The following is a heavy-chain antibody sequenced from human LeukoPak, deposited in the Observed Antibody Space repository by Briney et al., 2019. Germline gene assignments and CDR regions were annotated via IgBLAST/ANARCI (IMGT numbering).Heavy chain of an antibody. CDR3: AKMEGQRLYDYCMDV. D-gene: IGHD3-3*01. CDR2: MGGSGDSS. CDR1: GFAFSNFA. V-gene: IGHV3-23*01. Sequence: PGGSLRLSCAASGFAFSNFAMSWVRQAPGKGLEWVSGMGGSGDSSYYADSVKGRFTISRDNSKNALYLQMNSLRADDTALYYCAKMEGQRLYDYCMDVWGKGTTVTVSS. J-gene: IGHJ6*03.